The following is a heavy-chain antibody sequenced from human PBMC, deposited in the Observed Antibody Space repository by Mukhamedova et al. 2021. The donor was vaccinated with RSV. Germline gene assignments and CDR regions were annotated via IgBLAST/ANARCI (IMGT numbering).Heavy chain of an antibody. Sequence: AEYMGGRFTISRDNAKNSLYLQMNSLRAEDTALYYCARVSRSGGDWGMNDYWGQGTLVTVSS. D-gene: IGHD2-21*01. V-gene: IGHV3-20*03. J-gene: IGHJ4*02. CDR3: ARVSRSGGDWGMNDY.